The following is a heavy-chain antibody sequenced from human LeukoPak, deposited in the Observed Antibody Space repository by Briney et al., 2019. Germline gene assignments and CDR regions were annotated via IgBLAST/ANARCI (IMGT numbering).Heavy chain of an antibody. CDR2: IYSGGDT. J-gene: IGHJ4*02. Sequence: GGSLRLSCAASGFFVSNNYMNWVRQAPGKGLEWVSVIYSGGDTYYADSVKGRFTISRDNSKNTLYLQMNRLRAEDTAVYYCARAVTGVVSWGQGTLVTVSS. CDR3: ARAVTGVVS. V-gene: IGHV3-66*01. CDR1: GFFVSNNY. D-gene: IGHD7-27*01.